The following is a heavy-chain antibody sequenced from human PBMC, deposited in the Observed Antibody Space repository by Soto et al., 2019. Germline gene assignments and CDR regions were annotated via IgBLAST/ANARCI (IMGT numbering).Heavy chain of an antibody. CDR1: GGTFSSYA. D-gene: IGHD1-20*01. Sequence: QVQLVQSGAEVKKPGSSVKVSCKASGGTFSSYAISWVRQAPGQGLEWMGGIIPNFGTANYAQKFQGRVTITADKSTSKAYMERSSRRSEDTAVYYCAREIKYNWNDGGYFDYWGQGTLVTVSS. J-gene: IGHJ4*02. V-gene: IGHV1-69*06. CDR2: IIPNFGTA. CDR3: AREIKYNWNDGGYFDY.